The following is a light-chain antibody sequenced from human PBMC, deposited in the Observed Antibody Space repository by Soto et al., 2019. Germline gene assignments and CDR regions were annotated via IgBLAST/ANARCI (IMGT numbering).Light chain of an antibody. CDR2: DAS. CDR3: QQYHGYSLT. V-gene: IGKV1-5*01. CDR1: RTISFS. J-gene: IGKJ1*01. Sequence: DIHMTQSPSTLSASLGDRVTITGRASRTISFSLAWYQQKPGKAPRLLIYDASTLQSGVPSRFSGSESGTEFILTISGPQPDDFATYYCQQYHGYSLTFGQGTKVDNK.